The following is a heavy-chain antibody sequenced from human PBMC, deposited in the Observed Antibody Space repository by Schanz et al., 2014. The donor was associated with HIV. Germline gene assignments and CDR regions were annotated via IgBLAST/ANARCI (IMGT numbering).Heavy chain of an antibody. CDR3: ARDNRGDYCLDY. Sequence: VQLVESGGGVVQPGGSLTLSCAASGFSFSDYWMHWVRQVPGKGLLWVSRMNNDVSSRLYADSVKGRFTISRDNAKNTLYLQMNSLRAEDTAVYYCARDNRGDYCLDYWGQGTLVTVSS. CDR1: GFSFSDYW. V-gene: IGHV3-74*01. J-gene: IGHJ4*02. CDR2: MNNDVSSR. D-gene: IGHD4-17*01.